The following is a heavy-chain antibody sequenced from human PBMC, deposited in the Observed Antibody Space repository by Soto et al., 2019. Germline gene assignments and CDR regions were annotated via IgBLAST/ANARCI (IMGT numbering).Heavy chain of an antibody. CDR1: GYTLTELS. CDR3: ATGAMSCYGSGKQGGP. J-gene: IGHJ5*02. D-gene: IGHD3-10*01. V-gene: IGHV1-24*01. Sequence: ASVQVSCKVSGYTLTELSMHWVRQAPGKGLEWMGGFDPEDGETIYAQKFQGRVTMTEDTSTDTAYMELSSLRSEDTAVYYCATGAMSCYGSGKQGGPWVQGHMVTLSS. CDR2: FDPEDGET.